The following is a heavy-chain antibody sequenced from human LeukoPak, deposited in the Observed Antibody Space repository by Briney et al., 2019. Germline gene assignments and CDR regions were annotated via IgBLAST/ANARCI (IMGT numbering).Heavy chain of an antibody. J-gene: IGHJ6*04. V-gene: IGHV1-18*04. CDR2: ISAHIGNT. D-gene: IGHD3-10*01. CDR3: GRDTDYYGSGSLGMDV. Sequence: GASVKISCKASGYTFTSYGISWVRQAPGQGLEWMGGISAHIGNTNYAQKRQGRVTMTTDISTSTAYMELRSLRSDDTAVYYCGRDTDYYGSGSLGMDVWGKGTPVTVSS. CDR1: GYTFTSYG.